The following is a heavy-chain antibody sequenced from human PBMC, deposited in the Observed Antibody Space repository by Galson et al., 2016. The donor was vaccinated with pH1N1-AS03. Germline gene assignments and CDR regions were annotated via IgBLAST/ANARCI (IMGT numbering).Heavy chain of an antibody. J-gene: IGHJ6*02. D-gene: IGHD3/OR15-3a*01. Sequence: SLRLSCAASGFTFRSFGMHWVRQAPGKGLVWVAVIWYDGSKEEYADSVKGRFTISRDNSKNTLFLQMKSLGVEDTAVYYCARPAHDFGRPYHMDVWGQGTTVTVSS. CDR3: ARPAHDFGRPYHMDV. CDR1: GFTFRSFG. CDR2: IWYDGSKE. V-gene: IGHV3-33*01.